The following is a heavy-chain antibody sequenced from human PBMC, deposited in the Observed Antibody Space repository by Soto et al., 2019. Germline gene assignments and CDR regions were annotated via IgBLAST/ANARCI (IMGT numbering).Heavy chain of an antibody. V-gene: IGHV1-2*04. J-gene: IGHJ3*02. D-gene: IGHD4-17*01. CDR3: AGGLYDYGGPGWAFDI. CDR2: INPNSGGT. Sequence: QVQLVQSGAEVKKPGASVKVSCKASGYTFTGYYMHWVRQAPGQGLEWMGWINPNSGGTNYAQKYQGWVTMTRDTSISTAYMELSRLRSDDTAVYYCAGGLYDYGGPGWAFDIWGQGTMVTVSS. CDR1: GYTFTGYY.